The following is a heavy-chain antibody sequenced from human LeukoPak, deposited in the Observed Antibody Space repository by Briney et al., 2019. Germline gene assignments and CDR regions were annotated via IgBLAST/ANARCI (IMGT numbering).Heavy chain of an antibody. D-gene: IGHD3-22*01. Sequence: ASVKVSCKASGYTFTSYGISWVRQAPGQGLEWMGWISAYNGNTNYAQKLQGRVTMTRDTSTSTVYMELSSLRSGDTAVYYCARGRNYYDSSGYYYEGDAFDIWGQGTMVTVSS. CDR1: GYTFTSYG. CDR2: ISAYNGNT. CDR3: ARGRNYYDSSGYYYEGDAFDI. J-gene: IGHJ3*02. V-gene: IGHV1-18*01.